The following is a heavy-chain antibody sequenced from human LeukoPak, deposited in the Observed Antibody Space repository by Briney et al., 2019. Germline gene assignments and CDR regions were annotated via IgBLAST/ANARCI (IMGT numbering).Heavy chain of an antibody. J-gene: IGHJ4*02. CDR2: IKEDGSDK. V-gene: IGHV3-7*01. CDR3: ARDGARTPSFD. D-gene: IGHD1-26*01. Sequence: GGSLRLSCAASGFTFSSYYMSWVRQAPGKGLEWVANIKEDGSDKYYVDSVKGRFTISRDNSKNTLYLQMNSLRAEDTAVYYCARDGARTPSFDWGQGTLVTVSS. CDR1: GFTFSSYY.